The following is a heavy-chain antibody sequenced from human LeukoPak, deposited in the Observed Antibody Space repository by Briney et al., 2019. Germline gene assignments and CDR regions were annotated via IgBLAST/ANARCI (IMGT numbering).Heavy chain of an antibody. J-gene: IGHJ4*02. CDR1: GFSFSTYA. V-gene: IGHV3-30-3*01. CDR3: ARALDEGARFDY. Sequence: GRSLRLSCTASGFSFSTYAMHWVRQAPGKGLEWVAVISYDGTNKYYADSMKGRFTISRDNSKNTLYLQMNSLRPEDTAVYYCARALDEGARFDYWGQGTPVTVSS. CDR2: ISYDGTNK.